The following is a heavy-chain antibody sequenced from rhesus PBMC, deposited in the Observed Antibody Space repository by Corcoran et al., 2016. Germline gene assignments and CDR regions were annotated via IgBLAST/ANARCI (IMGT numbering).Heavy chain of an antibody. CDR1: GDSISSYY. D-gene: IGHD3-16*01. Sequence: QLQLQEAGPGLVKPSETLSLTCAVSGDSISSYYWSWIRQPPGKALEWIGRISGSGGTTNTNPSLKSRVTISTDTSKNQFSLKLSSVTAADTAVYYCARGRPSGGSYYDRFDVWGPGVLVTVSS. V-gene: IGHV4-173*01. J-gene: IGHJ5-1*01. CDR3: ARGRPSGGSYYDRFDV. CDR2: ISGSGGTT.